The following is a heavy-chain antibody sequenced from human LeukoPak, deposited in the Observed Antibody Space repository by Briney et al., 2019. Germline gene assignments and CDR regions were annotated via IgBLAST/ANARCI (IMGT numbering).Heavy chain of an antibody. CDR3: AYNRNFALDN. CDR1: GGSISSYY. D-gene: IGHD1-14*01. J-gene: IGHJ4*02. Sequence: NPSETLSLTCTVSGGSISSYYWSWIRQPPGRGLEWIGYIYYSGSTNYNPSLKSRVTISVDTSKNQFSLKLSSVTAADTAVYYCAYNRNFALDNWGQGTLVTVSS. CDR2: IYYSGST. V-gene: IGHV4-59*12.